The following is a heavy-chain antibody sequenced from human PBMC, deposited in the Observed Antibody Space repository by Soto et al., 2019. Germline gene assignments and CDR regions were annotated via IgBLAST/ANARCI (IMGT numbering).Heavy chain of an antibody. D-gene: IGHD6-13*01. CDR2: ISASSANI. V-gene: IGHV3-48*02. CDR1: GFTFSIYA. J-gene: IGHJ4*02. Sequence: EVHLVESGGTLVQPGGSLRLSCAASGFTFSIYAMNWVRQAPGKGLEWVSYISASSANIHYADSVKGRFTVSRDNAKNSLYLQMNSLRDEDTAVYYCAGDPSHGSSLKYYFEYWGQGTLVTVSS. CDR3: AGDPSHGSSLKYYFEY.